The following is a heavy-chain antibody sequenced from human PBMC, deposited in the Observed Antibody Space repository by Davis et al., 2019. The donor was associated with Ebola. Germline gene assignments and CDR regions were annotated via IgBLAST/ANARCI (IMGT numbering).Heavy chain of an antibody. J-gene: IGHJ4*02. V-gene: IGHV3-7*04. CDR1: GFTFSSYW. CDR3: ARGLDSSGYSLPFDY. D-gene: IGHD3-22*01. CDR2: IKQDGSEK. Sequence: GESLKISCAASGFTFSSYWMSWVRQAPGKGLEWVANIKQDGSEKYYVDSVKGRFTISRDNAKNSLYLQMNSLRVEDTAVYYCARGLDSSGYSLPFDYWGQGTLVTVSS.